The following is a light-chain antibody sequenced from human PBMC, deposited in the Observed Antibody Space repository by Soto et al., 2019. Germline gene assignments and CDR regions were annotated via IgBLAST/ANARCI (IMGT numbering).Light chain of an antibody. CDR2: DAS. Sequence: DIQMTQSPSTLSASVGDGVTITCRASQSISVWLAWYQQKPGKAPKLLIYDASNLETGVSSRFSGSGSGTEFTLTISSLQSDDFATYYCQQYDSSSPTFGQGTKLEIK. CDR3: QQYDSSSPT. V-gene: IGKV1-5*01. J-gene: IGKJ2*01. CDR1: QSISVW.